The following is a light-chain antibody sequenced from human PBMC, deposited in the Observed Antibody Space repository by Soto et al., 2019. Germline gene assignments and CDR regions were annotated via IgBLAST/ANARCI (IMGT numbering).Light chain of an antibody. CDR2: AGS. Sequence: DIQMTQSPTSLSASVGDRVTITCRASQGIRNFVAWYQQKTGKAPKLLIYAGSTLQSGVPSRFSGSGSGTDFTLTINSLQPEDVATYSCQKYSSVPVFGPGTKVEIK. CDR1: QGIRNF. J-gene: IGKJ3*01. V-gene: IGKV1-27*01. CDR3: QKYSSVPV.